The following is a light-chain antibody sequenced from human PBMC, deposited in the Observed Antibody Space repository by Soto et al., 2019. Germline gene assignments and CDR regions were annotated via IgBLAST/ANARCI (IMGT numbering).Light chain of an antibody. J-gene: IGKJ3*01. CDR2: WAS. CDR1: QSVLYSSNNKNY. Sequence: DIVMTQSPDSLAVSLGERATINCKSSQSVLYSSNNKNYLAWYQQKPGQPPKLLIYWASTRESGVPDRFSGSGSGKDFTLTISSLQAEYVAVYYCQQYYSTLFTFGPGTKVDIK. V-gene: IGKV4-1*01. CDR3: QQYYSTLFT.